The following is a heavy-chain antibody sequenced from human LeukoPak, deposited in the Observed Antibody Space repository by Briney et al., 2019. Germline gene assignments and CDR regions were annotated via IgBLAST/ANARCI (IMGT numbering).Heavy chain of an antibody. CDR2: ISSGGDT. CDR3: ARDTHARIAARPNSMDY. Sequence: GGSLRLSCAASGFTVSNKYMNWIRQAPGKGLEWVSVISSGGDTYYADSVKGRFTISRDKFKNTLYLQMNSLRAEDTAVYYCARDTHARIAARPNSMDYWGQGTLVTVSS. CDR1: GFTVSNKY. J-gene: IGHJ4*02. D-gene: IGHD6-6*01. V-gene: IGHV3-66*02.